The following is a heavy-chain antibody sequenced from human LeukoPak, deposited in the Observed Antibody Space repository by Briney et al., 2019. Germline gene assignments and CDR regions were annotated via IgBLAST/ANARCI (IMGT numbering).Heavy chain of an antibody. Sequence: SGGSLRLSCAASGFTFSSYAMSWVRQAPGKGLEWVSAISGSGGSTYYADSVKGRFTISRDNSKNTLYLQMNSLRAEDTAVYYCAIWAASLSLDGYYGSGSYLNYGMDVWGQGTTVTVSS. CDR1: GFTFSSYA. V-gene: IGHV3-23*01. CDR2: ISGSGGST. D-gene: IGHD3-10*01. J-gene: IGHJ6*02. CDR3: AIWAASLSLDGYYGSGSYLNYGMDV.